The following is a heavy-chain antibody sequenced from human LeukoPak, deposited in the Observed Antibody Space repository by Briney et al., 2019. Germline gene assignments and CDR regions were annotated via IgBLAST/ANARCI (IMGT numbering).Heavy chain of an antibody. CDR3: ASEPPRYCSSTSCYTHYYYYMDV. D-gene: IGHD2-2*02. CDR1: GGSFSGYY. J-gene: IGHJ6*03. CDR2: INHSGST. Sequence: SETLSLTCAVYGGSFSGYYWSWIRQPPGKGLEWIGEINHSGSTNYNPSLKSRVTISVDTSKNQFSLKLSSVTAADTAVYYCASEPPRYCSSTSCYTHYYYYMDVWGKGPRSPSP. V-gene: IGHV4-34*01.